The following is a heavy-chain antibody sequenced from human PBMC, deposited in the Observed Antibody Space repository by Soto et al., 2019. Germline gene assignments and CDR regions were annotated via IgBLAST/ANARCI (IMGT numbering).Heavy chain of an antibody. CDR1: GYTFTSYG. Sequence: GASVKVSCKASGYTFTSYGISWVRQAPGQGLEWMGWISAYNGNTNYAQKLQGRVTMTTDTSTSTAYMELRSLRSDDTAVYYCARDPTSYSSGYWFDPWGQGTLVTVSS. J-gene: IGHJ5*02. V-gene: IGHV1-18*04. CDR3: ARDPTSYSSGYWFDP. CDR2: ISAYNGNT. D-gene: IGHD6-19*01.